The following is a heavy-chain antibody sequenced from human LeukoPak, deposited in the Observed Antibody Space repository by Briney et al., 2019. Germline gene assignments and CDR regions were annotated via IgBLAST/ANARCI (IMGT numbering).Heavy chain of an antibody. CDR2: IRYDGSNK. CDR1: GFTFSSYG. J-gene: IGHJ4*02. Sequence: GGSLRLSCAASGFTFSSYGMHWVRQAPGKGLEWVAFIRYDGSNKYYADSVKGRSTISRDNSKNTLYLQMNSLRAEDTAVYYCAKGPRPSHCSGGSCYGYFDYWGQGTLVTVSS. V-gene: IGHV3-30*02. D-gene: IGHD2-15*01. CDR3: AKGPRPSHCSGGSCYGYFDY.